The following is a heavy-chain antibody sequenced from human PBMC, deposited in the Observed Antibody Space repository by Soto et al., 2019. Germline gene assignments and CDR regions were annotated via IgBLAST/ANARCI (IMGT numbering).Heavy chain of an antibody. CDR2: ISSSSSYI. J-gene: IGHJ4*02. CDR3: ARDLITGTSGGELDY. CDR1: GFTFSSYS. V-gene: IGHV3-21*01. D-gene: IGHD1-20*01. Sequence: PGGSLRLSCAASGFTFSSYSMNWVRQAPGKGLEWVSSISSSSSYIYYADSVKGRFTISRDNAKNSLYLQMNSLRAEDTAVYYCARDLITGTSGGELDYWGQGTRGTVAS.